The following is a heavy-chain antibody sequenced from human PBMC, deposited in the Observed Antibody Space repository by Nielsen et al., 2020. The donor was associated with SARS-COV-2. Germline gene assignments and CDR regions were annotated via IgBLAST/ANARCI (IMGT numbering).Heavy chain of an antibody. Sequence: WVRQAPGQGLEWMGGIIPIFGTANYAQKFQGRVTINADDSTSTAFMELSSLRSEDTAVYYCTRVNEDQKYSFGLYFFDIWGQGTVVTVSS. CDR2: IIPIFGTA. CDR3: TRVNEDQKYSFGLYFFDI. J-gene: IGHJ4*02. V-gene: IGHV1-69*01. D-gene: IGHD5-18*01.